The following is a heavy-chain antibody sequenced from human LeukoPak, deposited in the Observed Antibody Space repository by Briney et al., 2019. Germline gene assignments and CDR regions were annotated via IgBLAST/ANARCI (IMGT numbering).Heavy chain of an antibody. Sequence: AETLSLTCTVSGGSITSDYWSWIRQPPGKGLEWIGYISYSGSTNYNPSPKSRVTMSVDASKTQFSLKLSSVTAADTAVYSCARAVGVGRGTYFDLWGRGTLVTVSS. CDR1: GGSITSDY. D-gene: IGHD1-1*01. V-gene: IGHV4-59*08. CDR3: ARAVGVGRGTYFDL. CDR2: ISYSGST. J-gene: IGHJ2*01.